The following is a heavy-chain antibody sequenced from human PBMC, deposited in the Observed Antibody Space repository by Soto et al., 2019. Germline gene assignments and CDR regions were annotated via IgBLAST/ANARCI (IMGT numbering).Heavy chain of an antibody. Sequence: GESLKISCKGSGYSFTTYWIGWVRQMPGKGLEWMGIIYSGDSDTRYSPSFQGQVTISADKAISTAYLQWSSLKASDTAMYYCARLWSGELRAYYFDYWGQGTLVTVSS. D-gene: IGHD3-10*01. CDR3: ARLWSGELRAYYFDY. CDR2: IYSGDSDT. J-gene: IGHJ4*02. CDR1: GYSFTTYW. V-gene: IGHV5-51*01.